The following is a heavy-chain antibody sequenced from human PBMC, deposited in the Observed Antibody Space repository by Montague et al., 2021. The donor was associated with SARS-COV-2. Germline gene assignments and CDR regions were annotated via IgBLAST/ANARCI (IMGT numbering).Heavy chain of an antibody. CDR2: IHHGGST. CDR3: ARLGDGVVPSPILGVGPYYSYYYMDV. D-gene: IGHD3-10*01. J-gene: IGHJ6*03. Sequence: SETLSLTRAVHGGSFSTYSWSWIRQPPGKGPEWIGEIHHGGSTNYNPSLKSRVTISADTSKNQFSLKLTSVAAADTAVYYCARLGDGVVPSPILGVGPYYSYYYMDVWGKGTTVTVSS. V-gene: IGHV4-34*01. CDR1: GGSFSTYS.